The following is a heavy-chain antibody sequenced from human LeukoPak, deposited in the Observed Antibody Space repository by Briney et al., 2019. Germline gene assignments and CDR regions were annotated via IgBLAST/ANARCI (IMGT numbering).Heavy chain of an antibody. V-gene: IGHV4-61*01. CDR3: ARGLILTGYYFDY. CDR1: GGSISSGNYY. CDR2: IYYSGST. D-gene: IGHD3-9*01. Sequence: SETLSLTCTVSGGSISSGNYYWSWIRQPPGKGLEWIGYIYYSGSTNYNPSLKSRVTISVDTSKNQFSLKLSSVTAADTAVYYCARGLILTGYYFDYWGQGTLVTVSS. J-gene: IGHJ4*02.